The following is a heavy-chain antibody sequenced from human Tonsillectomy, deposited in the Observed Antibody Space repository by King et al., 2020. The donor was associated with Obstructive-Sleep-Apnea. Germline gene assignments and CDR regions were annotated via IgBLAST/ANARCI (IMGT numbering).Heavy chain of an antibody. D-gene: IGHD3-22*01. CDR1: GYTFTGYY. Sequence: VQLVESGAEVKKPGASVKVSCKASGYTFTGYYIHWVRQAPGQGLEWMGWINPDSGGTNYAQKFQGRVTMTSDTSISTAYMELSRLRSDDTAVYYCARVVTDYYDSSGYRYWGQGTLVSVSS. CDR2: INPDSGGT. CDR3: ARVVTDYYDSSGYRY. J-gene: IGHJ4*02. V-gene: IGHV1-2*02.